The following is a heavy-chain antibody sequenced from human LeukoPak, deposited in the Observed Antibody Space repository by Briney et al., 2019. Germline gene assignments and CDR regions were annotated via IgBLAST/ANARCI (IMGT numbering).Heavy chain of an antibody. CDR2: ISAYNGNT. CDR3: ARDRRIHLLGGDAFDI. J-gene: IGHJ3*02. Sequence: ASVKVSCKASGYTFTSYGISWVRQAPGQGLEWMGWISAYNGNTNYAQKLQGRVTMTTDTSTSTAYMELRSLRSDDTAVYYCARDRRIHLLGGDAFDIWGQGTMVTVSS. V-gene: IGHV1-18*01. D-gene: IGHD2-21*01. CDR1: GYTFTSYG.